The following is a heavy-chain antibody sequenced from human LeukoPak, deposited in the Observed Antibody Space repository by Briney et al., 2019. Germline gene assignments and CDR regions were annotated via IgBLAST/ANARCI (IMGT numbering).Heavy chain of an antibody. J-gene: IGHJ3*02. D-gene: IGHD6-13*01. CDR2: IKQDGSEK. Sequence: GGSLRLSCAASGFTFSSYWMSWVRQAPGKGREWVANIKQDGSEKYYVDSVKGRFTISRDNAKNSLYLQMNSLRAEDTAVYYCARDYSSSWYGTYAFDIWGQGTMVTVSS. V-gene: IGHV3-7*01. CDR1: GFTFSSYW. CDR3: ARDYSSSWYGTYAFDI.